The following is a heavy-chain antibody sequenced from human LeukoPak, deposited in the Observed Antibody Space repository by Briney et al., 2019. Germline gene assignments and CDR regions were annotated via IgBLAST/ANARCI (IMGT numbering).Heavy chain of an antibody. D-gene: IGHD1-26*01. CDR2: IYYSGST. J-gene: IGHJ4*02. Sequence: PSETLSLTCTVSGGSISSYYWSWIRQPPGKGLEWIGYIYYSGSTNYNPSLKSRVTISVDTSKNQFSLKLSSVTAADTAVYYCARVVGATGESFDYWGQETLVTVSS. CDR3: ARVVGATGESFDY. CDR1: GGSISSYY. V-gene: IGHV4-59*01.